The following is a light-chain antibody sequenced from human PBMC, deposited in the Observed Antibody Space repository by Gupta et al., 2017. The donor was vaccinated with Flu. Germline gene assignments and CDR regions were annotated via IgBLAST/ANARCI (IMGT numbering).Light chain of an antibody. CDR2: YDD. CDR3: AAWDESLNGWV. J-gene: IGLJ3*02. CDR1: STNIGNNA. Sequence: SSTNIGNNAVISYHQHPGKTPNLLIYYDDPLRSGGSDQFSGSKSATSAAPATSGLQPEDEADYYCAAWDESLNGWVFGGGTKLTVL. V-gene: IGLV1-36*01.